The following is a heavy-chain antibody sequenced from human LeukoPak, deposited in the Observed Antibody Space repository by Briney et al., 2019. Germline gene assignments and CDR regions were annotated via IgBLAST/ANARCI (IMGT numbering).Heavy chain of an antibody. J-gene: IGHJ4*02. CDR3: ALLTVASDFDY. CDR1: RFPFSIYE. Sequence: PGGSLRVSCVVSRFPFSIYEMNWLRQAPGKGLEGVSNIHSSGTVKYYSDSVKGRFSISRDNAKSSLYLQMNSLRVEDTAVYYCALLTVASDFDYWGQGALVTVSS. V-gene: IGHV3-48*03. D-gene: IGHD5-12*01. CDR2: IHSSGTVK.